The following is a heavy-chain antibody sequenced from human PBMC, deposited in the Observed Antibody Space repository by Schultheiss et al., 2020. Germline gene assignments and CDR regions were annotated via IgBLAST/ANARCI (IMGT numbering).Heavy chain of an antibody. V-gene: IGHV4-61*01. J-gene: IGHJ4*02. CDR1: GGSVSSGSYY. CDR2: IYTSGST. Sequence: SETLSLTCTVSGGSVSSGSYYWSWIRQPPGKGLEWIGRIYTSGSTNYNPSLKSRVTISVDTSKNQFSLKLSSVTAADTAVYYCARGSGDYSDYFDYWGQGALVTVSS. CDR3: ARGSGDYSDYFDY. D-gene: IGHD4-11*01.